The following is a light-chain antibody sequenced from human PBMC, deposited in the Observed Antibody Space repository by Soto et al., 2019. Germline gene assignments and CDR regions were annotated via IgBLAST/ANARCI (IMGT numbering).Light chain of an antibody. Sequence: EIVMTQSPATLSVSPGERATLSCRASQSVSSFLAWYQQKPGQAPRLLLYGASTRATGIPARFSGSGSGTEFTLTISSLQSEDFAVYYCQQYSNWPPFTFGQGTKLEIK. V-gene: IGKV3-15*01. CDR2: GAS. CDR1: QSVSSF. CDR3: QQYSNWPPFT. J-gene: IGKJ2*01.